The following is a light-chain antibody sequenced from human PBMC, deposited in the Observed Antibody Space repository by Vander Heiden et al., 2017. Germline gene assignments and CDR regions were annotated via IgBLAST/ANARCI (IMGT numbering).Light chain of an antibody. Sequence: IQITQSPSSLAASVEDRVPIPCVPIQDISNYLAWYQQKPGKVPKLLIYAVSTLQSGVPSRFSGSGSGTDFTLTISSLQPEDVATYYCQKYNSAPRTFGGGTKVEIK. V-gene: IGKV1-27*01. J-gene: IGKJ4*01. CDR2: AVS. CDR1: QDISNY. CDR3: QKYNSAPRT.